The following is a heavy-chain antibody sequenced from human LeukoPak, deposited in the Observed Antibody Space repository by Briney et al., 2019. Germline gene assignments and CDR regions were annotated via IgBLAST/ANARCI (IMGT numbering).Heavy chain of an antibody. J-gene: IGHJ4*02. CDR3: AKVQRFGEFDY. CDR1: GFTFSSYG. V-gene: IGHV3-30*18. CDR2: ISYDGSNK. Sequence: GGSLRLSCAASGFTFSSYGMHWVRQAPGKGLEWVAVISYDGSNKYYADSVKGRFTIPRDNSKNTLYLQMNSLRAEDTAVYYCAKVQRFGEFDYWGQGTLVTVSS. D-gene: IGHD3-10*01.